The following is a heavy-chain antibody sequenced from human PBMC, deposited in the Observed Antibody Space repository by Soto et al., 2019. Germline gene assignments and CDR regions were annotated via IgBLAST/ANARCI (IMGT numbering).Heavy chain of an antibody. Sequence: GASVKVSCKASGGTFSSYAISWLRQAAGQGLEWMGGIIPIFGTANYAQKFQGRVTITADESTSTAYMELSSLRSEDTAVYYCARAGIRSRWTQYYYYYGMDVWGQGTTVTVSS. CDR3: ARAGIRSRWTQYYYYYGMDV. CDR2: IIPIFGTA. CDR1: GGTFSSYA. J-gene: IGHJ6*02. D-gene: IGHD6-13*01. V-gene: IGHV1-69*13.